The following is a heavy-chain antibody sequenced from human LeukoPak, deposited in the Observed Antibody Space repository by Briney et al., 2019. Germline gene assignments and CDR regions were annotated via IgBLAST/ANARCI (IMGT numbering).Heavy chain of an antibody. D-gene: IGHD4/OR15-4a*01. CDR2: MTPNSGDT. CDR3: ARGRDLALVRYYFDY. Sequence: ASVKVSCKASGYTFTNFDINWVRQAPGQGLEWMGWMTPNSGDTGFAQGFQGRVTITRNTSISTAYMELSSLRSEDTAVYYCARGRDLALVRYYFDYWGQGTLVTVSS. V-gene: IGHV1-8*01. CDR1: GYTFTNFD. J-gene: IGHJ4*02.